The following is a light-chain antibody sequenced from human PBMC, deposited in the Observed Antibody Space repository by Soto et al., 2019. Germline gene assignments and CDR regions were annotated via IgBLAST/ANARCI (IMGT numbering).Light chain of an antibody. J-gene: IGKJ2*01. Sequence: DIPMTQSPSSVSASVGDRVTITCRASQGINSWLAWYQQKPGKAPKLLIYAASSLQSGVPSRFSGSGSGTDFSLTINSLQPEDFATYYCQHTNSFPYTFGQGTKLEIK. CDR2: AAS. V-gene: IGKV1-12*01. CDR1: QGINSW. CDR3: QHTNSFPYT.